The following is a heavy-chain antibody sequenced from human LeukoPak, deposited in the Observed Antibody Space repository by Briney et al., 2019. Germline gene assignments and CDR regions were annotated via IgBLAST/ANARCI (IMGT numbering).Heavy chain of an antibody. V-gene: IGHV3-30-3*01. CDR1: GFTFSSYA. D-gene: IGHD6-19*01. CDR3: ARGHSSGWYNIDY. CDR2: ISYDGSNK. J-gene: IGHJ4*02. Sequence: PGGSLRLSCAASGFTFSSYAMHWVRQAPGKGLEWVAVISYDGSNKYYADSVKGRFTISRDNSENTLYLQMNSLRAEDTAVYYCARGHSSGWYNIDYWGQGTLVTVSS.